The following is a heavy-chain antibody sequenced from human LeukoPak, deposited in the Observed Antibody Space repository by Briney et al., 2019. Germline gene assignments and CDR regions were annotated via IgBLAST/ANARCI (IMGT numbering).Heavy chain of an antibody. CDR2: IYYSGST. J-gene: IGHJ6*03. D-gene: IGHD2-2*01. CDR3: ARGPGYCSSTSCYGLYMDV. CDR1: GGYIRSYY. V-gene: IGHV4-59*08. Sequence: PSETLSLTCTVSGGYIRSYYWSWIRQPPGKGLEWIGYIYYSGSTNYNPSLKSRVTISVDTSKNQFSLKLSSVTAADTAVYYCARGPGYCSSTSCYGLYMDVWGKGTTVTISS.